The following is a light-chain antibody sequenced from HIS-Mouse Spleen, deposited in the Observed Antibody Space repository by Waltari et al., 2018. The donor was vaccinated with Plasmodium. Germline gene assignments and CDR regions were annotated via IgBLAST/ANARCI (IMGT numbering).Light chain of an antibody. Sequence: QSALTQPRSVPGSAGQAVTMSCTGTSREVGGYNLVSWYQQHTGKAPKLIIYDVSKRPSGVPDRFSGSKSGNTASLTSSGLQAEDEADYYCCSYAGSYTLVFGGGTKLTVL. CDR3: CSYAGSYTLV. CDR1: SREVGGYNL. V-gene: IGLV2-11*01. CDR2: DVS. J-gene: IGLJ2*01.